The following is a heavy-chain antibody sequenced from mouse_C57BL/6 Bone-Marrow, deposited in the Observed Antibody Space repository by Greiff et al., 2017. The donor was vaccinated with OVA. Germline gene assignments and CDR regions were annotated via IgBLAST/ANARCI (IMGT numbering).Heavy chain of an antibody. CDR1: GYTFTDYY. D-gene: IGHD1-1*01. CDR3: ARNYYGSTYAMDY. Sequence: EVQLQESGPELVKPGASVKISCKASGYTFTDYYMNWVKQSHGQSLEWIGDINPNNGGTSYNQKFKGKATLTVDKSSSTGDMEHRSLTAEDSAVYYCARNYYGSTYAMDYWGQGTSGTVSS. J-gene: IGHJ4*01. V-gene: IGHV1-26*01. CDR2: INPNNGGT.